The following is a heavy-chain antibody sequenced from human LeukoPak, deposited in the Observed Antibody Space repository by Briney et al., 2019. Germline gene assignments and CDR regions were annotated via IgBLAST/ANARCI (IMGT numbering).Heavy chain of an antibody. V-gene: IGHV4-59*01. CDR3: ARSVVTLYWYFDL. J-gene: IGHJ2*01. Sequence: SETLSLTCTVSGGSISSYYWSWIRQPPGKALEWIGYIFYSGFTSYNPSLKSRVTISLDTSKNQFSLKLSSVTTADTAVYYCARSVVTLYWYFDLWGRGTLVTVSS. CDR2: IFYSGFT. D-gene: IGHD4-23*01. CDR1: GGSISSYY.